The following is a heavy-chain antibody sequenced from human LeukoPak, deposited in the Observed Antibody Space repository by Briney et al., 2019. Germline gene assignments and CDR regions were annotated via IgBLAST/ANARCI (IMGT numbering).Heavy chain of an antibody. Sequence: PGGSLRLSCAASGFTVSSNYMSWVRQAPGKGLEWVSVIYSGGSTYYADSVKGRLTISRGNSKNTLYLQMNSLRAEDPAVYYCARSSGYDFGIDYWGQGTLVTVPS. D-gene: IGHD5-12*01. J-gene: IGHJ4*02. CDR2: IYSGGST. CDR1: GFTVSSNY. V-gene: IGHV3-66*02. CDR3: ARSSGYDFGIDY.